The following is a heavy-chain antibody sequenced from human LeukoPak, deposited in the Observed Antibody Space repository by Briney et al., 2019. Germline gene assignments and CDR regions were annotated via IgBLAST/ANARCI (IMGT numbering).Heavy chain of an antibody. CDR3: ARDRGRGYSYGYPLGY. J-gene: IGHJ4*02. V-gene: IGHV1-3*01. D-gene: IGHD5-18*01. CDR2: INAGNGNT. CDR1: GYTFTSYA. Sequence: ASVKVSCKASGYTFTSYAMHWVRQAPGQRLEWMGWINAGNGNTKYSQKLQGRVTITRDTSASTAYMELSSLRSEDTAVYYCARDRGRGYSYGYPLGYWGQGTLVTVSS.